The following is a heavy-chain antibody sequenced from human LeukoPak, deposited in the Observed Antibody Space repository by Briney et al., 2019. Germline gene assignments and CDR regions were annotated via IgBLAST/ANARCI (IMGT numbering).Heavy chain of an antibody. V-gene: IGHV3-23*01. Sequence: GGSLRLSCAASGFTFSSYAMSWVRQAPGKGLEWVSAISGSGGSTYYADSLKGRFTISRDNSKNTLYLQMNSLRAEDTAVYYCAKDRYYDSSGYYEDYWGQGTLVTVSS. CDR1: GFTFSSYA. J-gene: IGHJ4*02. CDR3: AKDRYYDSSGYYEDY. CDR2: ISGSGGST. D-gene: IGHD3-22*01.